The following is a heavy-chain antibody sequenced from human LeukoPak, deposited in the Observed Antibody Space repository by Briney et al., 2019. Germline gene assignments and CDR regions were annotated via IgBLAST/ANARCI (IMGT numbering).Heavy chain of an antibody. CDR1: GFTFSSYA. D-gene: IGHD2-8*02. CDR3: ARLGAGGAFDI. J-gene: IGHJ3*02. Sequence: GGSLRLSCAASGFTFSSYAMSWVRQAPGKGLEWVANVKQDGSEKYYVDSVKGRFTISRDNAKNSLYLHMNSLRAEDTAVYYCARLGAGGAFDIWGQGTMVTVSS. CDR2: VKQDGSEK. V-gene: IGHV3-7*01.